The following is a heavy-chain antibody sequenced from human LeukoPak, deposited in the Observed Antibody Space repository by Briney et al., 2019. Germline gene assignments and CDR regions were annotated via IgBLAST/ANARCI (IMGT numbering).Heavy chain of an antibody. Sequence: ASVKVSCKASGYTFTSYYMHWVRQAPGQGLEWMGIINPSGCSTSYAQKFQGRVTMTRDTSTSTVYMELSSLRSEDTAVYYCARATSYRGIAAAGDNYYYYYGMDVWGQGTTVTVSS. V-gene: IGHV1-46*01. J-gene: IGHJ6*02. CDR3: ARATSYRGIAAAGDNYYYYYGMDV. CDR2: INPSGCST. CDR1: GYTFTSYY. D-gene: IGHD6-13*01.